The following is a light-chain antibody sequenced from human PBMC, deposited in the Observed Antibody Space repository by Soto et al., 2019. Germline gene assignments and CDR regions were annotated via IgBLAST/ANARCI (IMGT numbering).Light chain of an antibody. CDR1: QSVSSN. CDR2: GAS. CDR3: QQYSTWPPGGT. J-gene: IGKJ1*01. V-gene: IGKV3-15*01. Sequence: EIVMTQSPATLSVSPGERATLSCRASQSVSSNLARYQQKPGQAPRLLIYGASTRATGIPARFSGSGSGTEFTLTISSLQSEDFAVYYCQQYSTWPPGGTFGQGTKVEIK.